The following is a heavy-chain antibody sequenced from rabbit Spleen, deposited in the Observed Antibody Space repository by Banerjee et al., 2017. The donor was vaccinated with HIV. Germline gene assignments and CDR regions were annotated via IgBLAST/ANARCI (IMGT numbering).Heavy chain of an antibody. Sequence: QSLEESGGDLVKPGASLTLTCTASGFSFSSRYYMCWVRQAPGKGLEWIACIYTDGSGDTYAASWAKGRFTCSKTSSTTVTLQMTSLTAADTATYFCARDSGSSFSSYGMDLWGQGTLVTVS. CDR1: GFSFSSRYY. D-gene: IGHD8-1*01. CDR2: IYTDGSGDT. CDR3: ARDSGSSFSSYGMDL. J-gene: IGHJ3*01. V-gene: IGHV1S40*01.